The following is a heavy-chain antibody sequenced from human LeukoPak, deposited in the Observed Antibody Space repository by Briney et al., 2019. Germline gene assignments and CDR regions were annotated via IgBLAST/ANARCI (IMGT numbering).Heavy chain of an antibody. CDR2: IYYSGST. J-gene: IGHJ5*02. V-gene: IGHV4-59*01. D-gene: IGHD3-10*01. CDR1: GGSISSYY. Sequence: PSETLSLTCTVSGGSISSYYWSWIRQPPGKGLEWIGYIYYSGSTNYNPSPKSRVTISVDTSKNQFSLKLSSVTAADTAVYYCARAGLFMVRGPMRGWFDPWGQGTLVTVSS. CDR3: ARAGLFMVRGPMRGWFDP.